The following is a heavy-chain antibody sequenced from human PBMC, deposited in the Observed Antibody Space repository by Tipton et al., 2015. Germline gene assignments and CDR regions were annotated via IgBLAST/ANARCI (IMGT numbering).Heavy chain of an antibody. D-gene: IGHD6-13*01. CDR1: GDSISSSSW. V-gene: IGHV4-4*02. CDR3: ARGGVGSSWVDY. J-gene: IGHJ4*02. Sequence: TLSLTCTVSGDSISSSSWWTWVRQPPGKGLEWIGEIHHGGTTNYNPSLKSRVTISVDTSRNQFSLNLTSVTAADTAVYYCARGGVGSSWVDYWGQGTLVTVSS. CDR2: IHHGGTT.